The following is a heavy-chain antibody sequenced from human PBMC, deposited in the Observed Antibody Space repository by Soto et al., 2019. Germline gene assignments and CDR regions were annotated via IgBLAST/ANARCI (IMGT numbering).Heavy chain of an antibody. D-gene: IGHD3-3*01. CDR1: GFTFSSYS. J-gene: IGHJ5*02. V-gene: IGHV3-48*02. CDR2: ISSSSSTI. Sequence: GGSLRLSCAASGFTFSSYSMNWVHQAPGKGLEWVSYISSSSSTIYYADSVKGRFTISRDNAKNSLYLQMNSLRDEDTAVYYCAREAYDFWSGYLRFDPWGQGTLVTVSS. CDR3: AREAYDFWSGYLRFDP.